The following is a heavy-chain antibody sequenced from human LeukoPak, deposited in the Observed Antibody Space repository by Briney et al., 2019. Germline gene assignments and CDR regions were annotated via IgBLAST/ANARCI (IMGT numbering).Heavy chain of an antibody. V-gene: IGHV3-21*01. J-gene: IGHJ3*02. CDR1: GFTFSRYS. Sequence: GGSLRLSCAASGFTFSRYSMNWVRQAPGKGLEWVSSISSSSSYIYYADSVKGRFTISRDNAKNSLYLQMNSLRAEDTAVYYCARVGINAFDIWGQGTMVTVSS. D-gene: IGHD3-3*02. CDR3: ARVGINAFDI. CDR2: ISSSSSYI.